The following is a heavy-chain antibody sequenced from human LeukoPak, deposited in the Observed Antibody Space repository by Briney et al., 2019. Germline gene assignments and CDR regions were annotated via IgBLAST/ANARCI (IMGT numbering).Heavy chain of an antibody. CDR1: GFTLSNYA. V-gene: IGHV3-30-3*01. CDR3: ARGAPRNYDFWSGPFDY. CDR2: ISYDGSNK. Sequence: GGSLRLSCAASGFTLSNYAMHWVRQAPGKGLEWVALISYDGSNKFYADSVKGRFTISSDNSKNTLYLQMNSLRGEDTAVYYCARGAPRNYDFWSGPFDYWGQGSLVTVSS. J-gene: IGHJ4*02. D-gene: IGHD3-3*01.